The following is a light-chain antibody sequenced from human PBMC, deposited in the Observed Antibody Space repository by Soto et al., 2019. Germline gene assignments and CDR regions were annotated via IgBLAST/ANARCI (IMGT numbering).Light chain of an antibody. J-gene: IGLJ2*01. CDR2: LNSDGSH. CDR3: QTWGTGIVV. CDR1: SGHSSYA. Sequence: VLTQSPSASASLGASVKLTCTLSSGHSSYAIAWPQQQPEKGPRYLMKLNSDGSHSKGDGIPDRFSGSSSGAERYLTISSLQSEDEADYYCQTWGTGIVVFGGGTKVTFL. V-gene: IGLV4-69*01.